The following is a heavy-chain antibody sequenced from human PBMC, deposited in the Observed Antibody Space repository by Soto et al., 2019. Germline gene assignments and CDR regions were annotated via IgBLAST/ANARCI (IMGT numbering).Heavy chain of an antibody. Sequence: QVQLVESGGGVVQPGRSLRLSCAASGFTFSSHGMHWVRQAPGKGLEWVAVIWYDGSNEYYADAVKGRFTISRDNSKKTASLQMNSLRAEDTAMYYCARDPVSRYDFWSGYYGGWFDPWGQGTRVTVSS. D-gene: IGHD3-3*01. CDR1: GFTFSSHG. CDR2: IWYDGSNE. V-gene: IGHV3-33*01. CDR3: ARDPVSRYDFWSGYYGGWFDP. J-gene: IGHJ5*02.